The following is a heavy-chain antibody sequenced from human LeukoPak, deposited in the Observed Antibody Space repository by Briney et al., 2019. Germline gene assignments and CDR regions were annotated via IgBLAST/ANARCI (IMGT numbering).Heavy chain of an antibody. CDR2: MNPNSGNT. Sequence: ASVKVSCKASGYTFTSYDINWVRQATGQGLEWMGWMNPNSGNTNYAQKFQGRVTMTTDTSTNTAYMDLRNLRSDDTAVYYCASLTNARYGSVNWGQGTLVTVSS. J-gene: IGHJ4*02. CDR1: GYTFTSYD. D-gene: IGHD3-10*01. CDR3: ASLTNARYGSVN. V-gene: IGHV1-8*02.